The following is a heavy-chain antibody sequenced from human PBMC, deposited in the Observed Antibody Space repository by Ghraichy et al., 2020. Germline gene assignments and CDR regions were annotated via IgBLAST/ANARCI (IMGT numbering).Heavy chain of an antibody. D-gene: IGHD1-26*01. CDR3: ARAGLAGASHYYYGMDV. V-gene: IGHV4-4*07. CDR2: IYTSGST. Sequence: SETLSLTCTVSGGSISSYYWSWIRQPAGKGLEWIGRIYTSGSTNYNPSLKSRVTMSVDTSKNQFSLKLSSVTAADTAVYYCARAGLAGASHYYYGMDVWGQGTTVTVSS. J-gene: IGHJ6*02. CDR1: GGSISSYY.